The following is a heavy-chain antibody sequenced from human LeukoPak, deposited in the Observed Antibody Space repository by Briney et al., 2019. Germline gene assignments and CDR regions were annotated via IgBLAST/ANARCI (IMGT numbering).Heavy chain of an antibody. CDR2: IDPSDSYT. D-gene: IGHD5-18*01. Sequence: GASLKISCQGSGYSFTRYWISRVREMPGTGLEWMGRIDPSDSYTNYSPSFQGHVTISADKSISTAYLQWSSLKASDTAMYYCARVDTAMVFDYWGQGTLVTVSS. CDR3: ARVDTAMVFDY. CDR1: GYSFTRYW. V-gene: IGHV5-10-1*01. J-gene: IGHJ4*02.